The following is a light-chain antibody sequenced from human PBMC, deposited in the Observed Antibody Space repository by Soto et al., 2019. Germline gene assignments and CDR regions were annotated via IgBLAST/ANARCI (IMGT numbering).Light chain of an antibody. CDR2: EVS. V-gene: IGLV2-14*01. CDR3: SSHTSTNWV. Sequence: QSVLTQPASVSGSPGQSITISCTGTSSDIGTYNYVSWFQQHPGKGPKLMIYEVSKRPLDVSNRFSGSKSGNTASLTISGVQAEDEADYYCSSHTSTNWVFGGGTKVTVL. CDR1: SSDIGTYNY. J-gene: IGLJ3*02.